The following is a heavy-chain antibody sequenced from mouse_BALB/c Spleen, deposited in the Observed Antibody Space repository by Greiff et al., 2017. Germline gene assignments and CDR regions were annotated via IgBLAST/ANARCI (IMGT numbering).Heavy chain of an antibody. CDR2: IHYSGST. V-gene: IGHV3-1*02. J-gene: IGHJ4*01. Sequence: EVKLMESGPDLVKPSQSLSLTCTVTGYSITSGYSWHWIRQFPGNKLEWMGYIHYSGSTNYNPSLKSRISITRDTSKNQFFLQLNSVTTEDTATYYCARSISYGNYVDYAMDYWGQGTSVTVSS. D-gene: IGHD2-1*01. CDR1: GYSITSGYS. CDR3: ARSISYGNYVDYAMDY.